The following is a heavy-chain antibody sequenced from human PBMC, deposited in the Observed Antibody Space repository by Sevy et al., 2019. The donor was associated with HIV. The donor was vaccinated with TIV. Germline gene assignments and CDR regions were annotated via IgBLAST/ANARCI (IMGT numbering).Heavy chain of an antibody. CDR3: AKDPAMWEPLYFDY. CDR1: GFTFSSYA. CDR2: ISGSGGST. V-gene: IGHV3-23*01. D-gene: IGHD1-26*01. J-gene: IGHJ4*02. Sequence: GGSLRLSCAASGFTFSSYAMSWVRQAPGKGLEWVSAISGSGGSTYYADSVKGRFTISRANSTNTLYLQMNSLRAEDTAVYYCAKDPAMWEPLYFDYWGQGTLVTVSS.